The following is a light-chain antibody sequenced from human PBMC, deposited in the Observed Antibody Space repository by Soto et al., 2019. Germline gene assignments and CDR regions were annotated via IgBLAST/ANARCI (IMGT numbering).Light chain of an antibody. J-gene: IGKJ1*01. CDR1: QILVNSDGNTY. CDR3: MQGSHWPRT. CDR2: KVS. V-gene: IGKV2-30*01. Sequence: EVVMTQSQLFLPVTLGQPASISCRSSQILVNSDGNTYLNWFHQRQGQSPRRLIYKVSNRDSGVPDRFSGSGSGTDFTLRISRVEAEDGGVYYFMQGSHWPRTFGQGTRVEIK.